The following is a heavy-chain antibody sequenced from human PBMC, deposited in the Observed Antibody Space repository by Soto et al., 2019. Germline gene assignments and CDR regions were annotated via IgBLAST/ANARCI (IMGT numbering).Heavy chain of an antibody. CDR2: IIPMLEKP. CDR1: GDTFDSDS. CDR3: ARLGRGAFDP. D-gene: IGHD7-27*01. Sequence: QVQLVQSGAEVRKPGSSVKVSCQASGDTFDSDSINWVRQAPGHGLEWIGGIIPMLEKPSYAQKFQDRVTMTADESAKTVYMELRSLTSDDAAVYFCARLGRGAFDPWGPGTPVTVSS. J-gene: IGHJ5*02. V-gene: IGHV1-69*01.